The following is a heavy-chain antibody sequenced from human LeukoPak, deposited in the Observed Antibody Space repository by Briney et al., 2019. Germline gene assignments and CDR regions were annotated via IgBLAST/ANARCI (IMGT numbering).Heavy chain of an antibody. CDR2: IYYSGST. J-gene: IGHJ4*02. Sequence: SETLSLTCTVSGGSFSSYYWAWIRQPPGKGLEWIGYIYYSGSTNYNPSLKSRVTMSIDTSKNQFSLKLSSVTAADTAVYYCARRGSSGYYYTFDYWGQGTLVTVSS. CDR3: ARRGSSGYYYTFDY. V-gene: IGHV4-59*01. CDR1: GGSFSSYY. D-gene: IGHD3-22*01.